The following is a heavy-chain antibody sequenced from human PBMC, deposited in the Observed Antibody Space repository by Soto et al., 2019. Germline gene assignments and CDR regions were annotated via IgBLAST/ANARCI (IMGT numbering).Heavy chain of an antibody. CDR3: ARLSHYYDIAPYNDY. V-gene: IGHV4-4*02. J-gene: IGHJ4*02. CDR2: IYHSGST. CDR1: GGSISSSNW. Sequence: QVQLQESGPGLVKPSGTLSLTCAVSGGSISSSNWWSWVRQPPGKGLEWIGEIYHSGSTNYNPSLKSRVTISVDKSKNQFSLKLSSVTAADTAVNYCARLSHYYDIAPYNDYWGQGTLVTVSS. D-gene: IGHD3-22*01.